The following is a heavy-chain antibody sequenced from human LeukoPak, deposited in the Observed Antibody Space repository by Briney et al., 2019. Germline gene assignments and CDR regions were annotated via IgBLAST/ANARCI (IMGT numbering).Heavy chain of an antibody. Sequence: PSETLSLTCTVPGGSISSSSYYWGWIRQPPGKGLEWIGSIYYSGSTYYNPSLKSRVTISVDTSKNQFSLKLSSVTAADTAVYYCAGHVVGSSPTPFDPWGQGTLVTVSS. V-gene: IGHV4-39*01. D-gene: IGHD6-6*01. CDR2: IYYSGST. CDR1: GGSISSSSYY. J-gene: IGHJ5*02. CDR3: AGHVVGSSPTPFDP.